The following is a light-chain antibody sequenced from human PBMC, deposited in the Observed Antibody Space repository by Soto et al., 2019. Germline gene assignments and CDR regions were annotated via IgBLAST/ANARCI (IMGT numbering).Light chain of an antibody. CDR1: QSISSY. Sequence: DIQMTQSPSSLSASVGDRVTITCRASQSISSYLIWYQQKPGEPPKVLIYAASSLQSGVPSRFSGSGSGTDFTLSISSLQPEDFATYYCQQSHSTPLTFGGGTRVEIK. V-gene: IGKV1-39*01. CDR2: AAS. CDR3: QQSHSTPLT. J-gene: IGKJ4*01.